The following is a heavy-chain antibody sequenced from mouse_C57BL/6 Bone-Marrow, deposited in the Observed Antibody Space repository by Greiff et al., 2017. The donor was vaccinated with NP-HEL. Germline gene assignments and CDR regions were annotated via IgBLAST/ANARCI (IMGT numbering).Heavy chain of an antibody. Sequence: QVQLQQSGAELVRPGASVTLSCKASGYTFTDYEMHWVKQTPVHGLEWIGAIDPETGGTAYNQKFKGKAILTADKSSSTAYMELRSLTSEDSAVYYCTKRGFLPRLFAYWGQGTLVTVSA. V-gene: IGHV1-15*01. CDR3: TKRGFLPRLFAY. D-gene: IGHD2-10*01. CDR1: GYTFTDYE. J-gene: IGHJ3*01. CDR2: IDPETGGT.